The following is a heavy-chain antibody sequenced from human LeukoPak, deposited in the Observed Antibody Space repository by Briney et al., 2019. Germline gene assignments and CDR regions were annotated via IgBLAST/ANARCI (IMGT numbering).Heavy chain of an antibody. CDR2: INAGNGNT. CDR1: GYTFTSYA. J-gene: IGHJ4*02. CDR3: ATRYNYNWGFDY. Sequence: ASVKVSCKASGYTFTSYAMHWVRQAPGQRLEWMGWINAGNGNTKYSQKFQGRVILTSDTSASTAYMELSSLRSEETAVYYCATRYNYNWGFDYWGQGTLVTVSS. V-gene: IGHV1-3*01. D-gene: IGHD5-18*01.